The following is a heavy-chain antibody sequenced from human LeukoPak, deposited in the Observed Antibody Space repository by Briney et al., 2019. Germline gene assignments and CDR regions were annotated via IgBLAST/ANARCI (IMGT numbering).Heavy chain of an antibody. CDR2: INHSGST. CDR1: GGSFSGYY. J-gene: IGHJ1*01. V-gene: IGHV4-34*01. CDR3: ARNSAGYFQH. Sequence: SETLSLTCAVYGGSFSGYYWSWIRQPPGKGLEWIGEINHSGSTNYNPSLKSRVTISVDTSKNQFSLKLSSVTAADTAVYYCARNSAGYFQHWGQGTTVTVSS.